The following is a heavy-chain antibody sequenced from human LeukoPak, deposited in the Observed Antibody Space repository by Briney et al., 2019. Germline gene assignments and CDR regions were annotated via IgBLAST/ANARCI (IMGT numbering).Heavy chain of an antibody. CDR3: ARLVQGSGSFYNGPFDH. J-gene: IGHJ4*02. CDR1: GGAFSSFT. D-gene: IGHD3-10*01. Sequence: ASVKVSCKASGGAFSSFTINWVRQAPGQGLEWMGGIIPIFGTTNYAQKFHGRVTIIADKSASTTYMALSSLRSEDTAVYYCARLVQGSGSFYNGPFDHWGQGTLVTVSS. CDR2: IIPIFGTT. V-gene: IGHV1-69*06.